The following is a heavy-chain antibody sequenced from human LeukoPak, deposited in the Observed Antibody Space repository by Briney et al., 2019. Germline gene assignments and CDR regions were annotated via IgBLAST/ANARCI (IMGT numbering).Heavy chain of an antibody. J-gene: IGHJ1*01. D-gene: IGHD3-9*01. CDR2: ISGSGGST. CDR3: AKYSPGSYDILTGYYIQGYFQH. V-gene: IGHV3-23*01. Sequence: GGSLRLSCAASGFTFSSYAMSWVRQAPGKGQEWVSAISGSGGSTYYADSVKGRFTISRDNSKNTLYLQMNSLRAEDTAVYYCAKYSPGSYDILTGYYIQGYFQHWGQGTLVTVSS. CDR1: GFTFSSYA.